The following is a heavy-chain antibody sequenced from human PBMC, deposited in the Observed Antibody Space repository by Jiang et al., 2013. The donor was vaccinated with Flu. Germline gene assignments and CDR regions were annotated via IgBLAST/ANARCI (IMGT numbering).Heavy chain of an antibody. CDR3: ARRVLVTTVTGLDAFDI. J-gene: IGHJ3*02. V-gene: IGHV5-10-1*01. Sequence: GAEVKKPGESLRISCKGSGYSFTSYWISWVRQMRGKGLEWMGRIDPSDSYTNYSPSFQGHVTISADKSISTAYLQWSSLKASDTAMYYCARRVLVTTVTGLDAFDIWGQGTMVTVSS. D-gene: IGHD4-17*01. CDR2: IDPSDSYT. CDR1: GYSFTSYW.